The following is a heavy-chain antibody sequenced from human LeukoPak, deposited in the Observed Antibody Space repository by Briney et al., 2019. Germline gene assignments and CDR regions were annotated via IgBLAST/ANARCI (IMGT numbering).Heavy chain of an antibody. CDR1: GFTFSSYG. Sequence: GGSLRLSCAASGFTFSSYGMNWVRQAPGKGLEWVSSIGGTGTDTYYADSVKGRFTISRDNSKNTLYLQMNSLRAEDTAVYYCAKHWDYWGQGTLVTVSS. V-gene: IGHV3-23*01. CDR3: AKHWDY. CDR2: IGGTGTDT. J-gene: IGHJ4*02.